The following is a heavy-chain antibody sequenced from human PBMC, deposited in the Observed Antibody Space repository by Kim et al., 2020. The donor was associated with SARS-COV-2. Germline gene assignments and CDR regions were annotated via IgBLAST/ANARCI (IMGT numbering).Heavy chain of an antibody. CDR2: IYHSGST. Sequence: SETLSLTCTVSGYSISSGYYWGWIRQPPGKGLEWIGSIYHSGSTYYNPSLKSRVTISVDTSKNQFSLKLSSVTAADTAVYYCARESGGWKTTQQDYWGQGTLVTVSS. V-gene: IGHV4-38-2*02. CDR1: GYSISSGYY. D-gene: IGHD1-1*01. CDR3: ARESGGWKTTQQDY. J-gene: IGHJ4*02.